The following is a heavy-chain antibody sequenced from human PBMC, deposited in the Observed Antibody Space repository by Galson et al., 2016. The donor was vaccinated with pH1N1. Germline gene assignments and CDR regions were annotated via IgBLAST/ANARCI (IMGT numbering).Heavy chain of an antibody. CDR2: IKQDGSEK. J-gene: IGHJ3*02. CDR3: VRDDYESWSGYDAFDI. CDR1: GFAISSYW. V-gene: IGHV3-7*01. Sequence: SLRLSCAASGFAISSYWMTWVRQAPGKGLEWVANIKQDGSEKYYVDSVKGRFDISRDNAKNSLYLQMKRLRAEDTAVYYCVRDDYESWSGYDAFDIWGPGTMVIVSS. D-gene: IGHD3-3*01.